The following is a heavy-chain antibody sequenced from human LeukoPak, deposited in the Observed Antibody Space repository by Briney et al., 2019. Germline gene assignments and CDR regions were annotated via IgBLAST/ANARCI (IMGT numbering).Heavy chain of an antibody. CDR2: IIPIFGTT. CDR3: ARYHNNYYYYYTDV. D-gene: IGHD1-14*01. J-gene: IGHJ6*03. V-gene: IGHV1-69*05. Sequence: ASVKVSCKASGGTFSRYALSWVRQAPGQGLEWMGGIIPIFGTTNYAQKFQGRVTITTDESTSTVYMELSSLRSEDTAVYYCARYHNNYYYYYTDVWGKGTTVTVSS. CDR1: GGTFSRYA.